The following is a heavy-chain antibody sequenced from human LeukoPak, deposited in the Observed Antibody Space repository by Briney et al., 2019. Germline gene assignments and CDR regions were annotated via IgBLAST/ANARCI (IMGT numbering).Heavy chain of an antibody. V-gene: IGHV5-51*01. CDR1: GYSFTSYW. CDR2: IYPGDSDT. J-gene: IGHJ4*02. Sequence: GESLKISCKGSGYSFTSYWIGWVRQMPGKGLEWMGIIYPGDSDTRYSPSFQGQVTISAVKSISTAYLQWSSLKASDTAMYYCARLVGYCSGGSCYIDYWGQGTLVTVSS. CDR3: ARLVGYCSGGSCYIDY. D-gene: IGHD2-15*01.